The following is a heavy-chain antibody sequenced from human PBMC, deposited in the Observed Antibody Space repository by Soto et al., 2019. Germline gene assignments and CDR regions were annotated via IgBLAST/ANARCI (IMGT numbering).Heavy chain of an antibody. D-gene: IGHD3-3*01. J-gene: IGHJ6*02. CDR3: ATAAYDFWSGNYYYGMDV. CDR1: GYTFTSYD. CDR2: MNPNSGNT. Sequence: ASLKVSCKASGYTFTSYDINWVRQATGQGLEWMGWMNPNSGNTGYAQKFQGRVTMTRNTSISTAYMELSSLRSEDTAVYYCATAAYDFWSGNYYYGMDVWGQGTTVTVSS. V-gene: IGHV1-8*01.